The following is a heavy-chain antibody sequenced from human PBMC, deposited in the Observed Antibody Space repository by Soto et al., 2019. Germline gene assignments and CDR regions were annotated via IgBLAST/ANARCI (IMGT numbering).Heavy chain of an antibody. CDR1: GGSISSYY. J-gene: IGHJ4*02. CDR2: IYYSGST. CDR3: ARSGGRDY. V-gene: IGHV4-59*01. Sequence: SETLSLTCTVSGGSISSYYWSWIRQPPGKGLEWIGYIYYSGSTNYNPSLKSRVTISVDTSKNQFSLKLSSVTAADTAVYYCARSGGRDYWGQGTLVTVSS. D-gene: IGHD2-15*01.